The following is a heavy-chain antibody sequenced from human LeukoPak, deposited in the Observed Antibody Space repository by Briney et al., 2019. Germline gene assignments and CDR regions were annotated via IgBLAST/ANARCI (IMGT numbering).Heavy chain of an antibody. J-gene: IGHJ5*02. CDR1: GYTFTGYY. V-gene: IGHV1-2*06. D-gene: IGHD6-13*01. CDR3: ARVIAAAGSWFDP. CDR2: INPNSGGT. Sequence: AATVKVPCKASGYTFTGYYMHWVRQAPGQGLEWMGRINPNSGGTNYAQKFQGRVTMTRDTSISTAYMELSRLRSDDTAVYYCARVIAAAGSWFDPWGQGTLVTVSS.